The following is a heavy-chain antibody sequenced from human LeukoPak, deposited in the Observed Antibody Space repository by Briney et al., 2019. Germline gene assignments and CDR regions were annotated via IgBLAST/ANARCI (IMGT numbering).Heavy chain of an antibody. V-gene: IGHV1-69*05. CDR3: AVTTTLGGYMVVTYYFDY. D-gene: IGHD4/OR15-4a*01. J-gene: IGHJ4*02. CDR1: VGSFSSYA. CDR2: IIPIFGTA. Sequence: SVKVSCKASVGSFSSYAISWVRQAPGQGLEWMGRIIPIFGTANYAQKFQGRVTITTDESTSTASMELSSLRSEDTAVYYCAVTTTLGGYMVVTYYFDYWGQGTLVTVSS.